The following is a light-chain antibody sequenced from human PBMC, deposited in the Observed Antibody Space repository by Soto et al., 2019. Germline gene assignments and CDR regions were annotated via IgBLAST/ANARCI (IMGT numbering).Light chain of an antibody. J-gene: IGKJ4*01. CDR3: LRRSNWPPLLS. CDR1: QSVTTY. V-gene: IGKV3-11*01. CDR2: DAS. Sequence: EIVLTQSPATLSLSPGERATLSCRASQSVTTYLAWYQQKPGQAPRLLIYDASSRATGIPARFSGSGSGTDFTLTISSLKPEDVAFYFCLRRSNWPPLLSFGGGTKVEIK.